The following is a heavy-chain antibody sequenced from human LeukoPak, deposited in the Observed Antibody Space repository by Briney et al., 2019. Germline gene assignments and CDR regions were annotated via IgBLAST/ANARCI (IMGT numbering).Heavy chain of an antibody. J-gene: IGHJ4*02. CDR1: GGSISSGGYS. Sequence: SETLSLTCAVSGGSISSGGYSWNWIRQPPGKGLEWIGYIYYSGSTNYNPSLKSRVTISVDTSKNQFSLKLSSVTAADTAVYYCARVDSSGTIDYWGQGTLVTVSS. D-gene: IGHD3-22*01. CDR2: IYYSGST. CDR3: ARVDSSGTIDY. V-gene: IGHV4-61*08.